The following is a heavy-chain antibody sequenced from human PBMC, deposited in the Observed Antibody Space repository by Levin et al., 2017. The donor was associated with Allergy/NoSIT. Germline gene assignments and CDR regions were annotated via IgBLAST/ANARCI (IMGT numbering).Heavy chain of an antibody. D-gene: IGHD3-9*01. J-gene: IGHJ4*02. V-gene: IGHV4-39*01. CDR3: ARLLDYDILTGSYFDY. Sequence: SQTLSLTCTVSGGSISSSSYYWGWIRQPPGKGLEWIGSIYYSGSTYYNPSLKSRVTISVDTSKNQFSLKLSSVTAADTAVYYCARLLDYDILTGSYFDYWGQGTLVTVSS. CDR2: IYYSGST. CDR1: GGSISSSSYY.